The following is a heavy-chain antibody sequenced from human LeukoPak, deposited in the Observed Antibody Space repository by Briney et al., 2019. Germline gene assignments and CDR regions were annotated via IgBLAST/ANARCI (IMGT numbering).Heavy chain of an antibody. CDR1: GLSIRCYY. CDR3: ARDLFTIFGVEAIDY. V-gene: IGHV4-4*07. J-gene: IGHJ4*02. CDR2: IYTSGST. D-gene: IGHD3-3*01. Sequence: PSETLSLTYTVSGLSIRCYYWSWLRQPAGKGLEWIGRIYTSGSTNYNPSPKSRVTMTVVTSKNQFSLKLSSVTAADTAVYYCARDLFTIFGVEAIDYWGQGTLVTVSS.